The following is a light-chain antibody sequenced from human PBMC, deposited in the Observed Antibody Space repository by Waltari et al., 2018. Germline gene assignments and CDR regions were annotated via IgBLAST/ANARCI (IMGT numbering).Light chain of an antibody. CDR3: QQRRNWPLT. Sequence: EIVLTQSPAILSFSPGEISTLSCRTSQSVGTYLAWYQQRPGQSPRLLIYDASYRATGIPARFSGSGSETDFTLTISSLQPEDFAVYYCQQRRNWPLTFGGGTRVEI. CDR2: DAS. V-gene: IGKV3-11*01. J-gene: IGKJ4*01. CDR1: QSVGTY.